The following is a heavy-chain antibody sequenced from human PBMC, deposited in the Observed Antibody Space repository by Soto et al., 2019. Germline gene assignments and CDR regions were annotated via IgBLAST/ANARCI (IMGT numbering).Heavy chain of an antibody. J-gene: IGHJ6*02. CDR1: GGSFSSDSFI. CDR2: IYYSGTT. CDR3: ARDHKWDGMDV. D-gene: IGHD1-26*01. Sequence: SETLSLTCSVSGGSFSSDSFIWSWVRQFPGKGLEWIGYIYYSGTTYYNPSLRSRVIMSVDTSKNQFSLKLSSVTAADTAVYYCARDHKWDGMDVWGQGTTLT. V-gene: IGHV4-31*03.